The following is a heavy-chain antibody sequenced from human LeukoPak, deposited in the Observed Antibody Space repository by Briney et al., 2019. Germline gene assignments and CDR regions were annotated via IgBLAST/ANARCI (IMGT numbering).Heavy chain of an antibody. V-gene: IGHV3-21*01. J-gene: IGHJ4*02. CDR1: GFTFSSYS. CDR2: ISSSSSYI. D-gene: IGHD6-19*01. Sequence: GSLRLSCAASGFTFSSYSMNWVRQAPGKGLEWVSSISSSSSYIYYADSVKGRFTISRDNAKNSLYLQMNSLRAEDTAVYYCARRGLVAGYYFDYWGQGTLVTVSS. CDR3: ARRGLVAGYYFDY.